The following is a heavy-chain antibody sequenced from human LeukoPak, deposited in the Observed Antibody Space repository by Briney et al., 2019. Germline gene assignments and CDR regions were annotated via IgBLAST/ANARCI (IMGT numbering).Heavy chain of an antibody. CDR2: ISGSGSST. D-gene: IGHD7-27*01. CDR3: ARHVGISF. Sequence: GGSLRLSCAASGFTFINYAMSWVRQAPGKGLEWVSGISGSGSSTYYTDSVKGRFTISRENGKNSLFMEMSKLREEDRAIYYVARHVGISFWGQGTLVTVSS. J-gene: IGHJ4*02. V-gene: IGHV3-23*01. CDR1: GFTFINYA.